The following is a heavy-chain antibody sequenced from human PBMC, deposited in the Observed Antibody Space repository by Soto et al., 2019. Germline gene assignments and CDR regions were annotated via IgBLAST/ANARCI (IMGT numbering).Heavy chain of an antibody. J-gene: IGHJ5*02. CDR2: ISGSGGST. CDR3: ANRRGPSSSPWFDP. D-gene: IGHD6-13*01. CDR1: GFTFSSYA. V-gene: IGHV3-23*01. Sequence: GGSLRLSCAASGFTFSSYAMSWVRQAPGKGLEWVSAISGSGGSTYYADSVKGRFTISRDNSKNTLYLQMNSLRAEDTAVYYCANRRGPSSSPWFDPWGQGTLVTVSS.